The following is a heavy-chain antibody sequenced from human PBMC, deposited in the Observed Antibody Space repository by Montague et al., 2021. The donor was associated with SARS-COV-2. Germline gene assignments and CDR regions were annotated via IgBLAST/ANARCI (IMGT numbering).Heavy chain of an antibody. CDR3: ARVGGNEYRFFDY. Sequence: TLSLTCTVSGDSISSGNFHWNWIRQPAGEGPEWIGRMYISGISDYNPSLKSRVTISVDTSNNQFSLSLTSVTAADTAVYYCARVGGNEYRFFDYWGQGSLVTVSS. D-gene: IGHD1-1*01. J-gene: IGHJ4*03. CDR1: GDSISSGNFH. V-gene: IGHV4-61*02. CDR2: MYISGIS.